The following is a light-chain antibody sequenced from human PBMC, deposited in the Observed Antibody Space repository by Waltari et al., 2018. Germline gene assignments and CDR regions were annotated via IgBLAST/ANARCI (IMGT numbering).Light chain of an antibody. CDR1: QRVTSNY. V-gene: IGKV3-20*01. CDR2: RSS. J-gene: IGKJ4*01. Sequence: EIVLTQSPLTLSLSPGETVTLSCSASQRVTSNYLVWYQQKPGQAPRLLISRSSNRDPDIPDRFSGSGSGTDFTLTISRLEPEDAGVYFCQQHGISPLSFGGGTKLEI. CDR3: QQHGISPLS.